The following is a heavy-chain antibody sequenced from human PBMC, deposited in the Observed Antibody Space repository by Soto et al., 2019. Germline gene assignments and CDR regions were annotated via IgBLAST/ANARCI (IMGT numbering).Heavy chain of an antibody. D-gene: IGHD3-22*01. J-gene: IGHJ6*02. CDR3: ARHWSYDSSGYYFLRGYYYYGMDV. CDR2: IYYSGST. CDR1: GGSISSSSYY. Sequence: QLQLQESGPGLVKPSETLSLTCTVSGGSISSSSYYWGWIRQPPGKGLEWIGSIYYSGSTYYNPSLKSRVTISVDTSKNQFSLKLSSVTAADTAVYYCARHWSYDSSGYYFLRGYYYYGMDVWGQGTTVTVSS. V-gene: IGHV4-39*01.